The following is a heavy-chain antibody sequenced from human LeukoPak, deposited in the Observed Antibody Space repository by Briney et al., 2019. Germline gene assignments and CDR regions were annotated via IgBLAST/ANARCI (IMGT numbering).Heavy chain of an antibody. V-gene: IGHV3-21*01. D-gene: IGHD3-22*01. CDR2: ISSSSSYI. CDR1: GFTFSSYS. J-gene: IGHJ3*02. Sequence: KSGGSLRLSCAASGFTFSSYSMNWVRQAPGKGLEWVSSISSSSSYIYYADSVKGRFTISRDNAKNSLYLQMNSLRAEDTAVYYCARPDSSGFPLDAFDIWGQGTMVAVYS. CDR3: ARPDSSGFPLDAFDI.